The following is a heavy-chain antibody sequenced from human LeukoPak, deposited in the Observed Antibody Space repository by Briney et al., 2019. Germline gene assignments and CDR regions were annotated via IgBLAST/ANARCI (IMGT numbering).Heavy chain of an antibody. Sequence: GRSLRLSCAASGFTFDDYAMHWVRQAPGKGLEWVSGISWNSGSIGYADSVKGRFTISRDNSKNTLYLQMNSLRAEDTAVYYCAKDRGAAEYYFDYWGQGTLVTVSS. D-gene: IGHD3-10*01. CDR1: GFTFDDYA. V-gene: IGHV3-9*01. CDR2: ISWNSGSI. CDR3: AKDRGAAEYYFDY. J-gene: IGHJ4*02.